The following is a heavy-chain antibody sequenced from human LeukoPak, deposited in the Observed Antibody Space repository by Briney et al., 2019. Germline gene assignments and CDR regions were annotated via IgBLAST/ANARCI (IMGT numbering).Heavy chain of an antibody. J-gene: IGHJ6*03. CDR1: GYTFTSYD. D-gene: IGHD6-13*01. V-gene: IGHV1-8*01. CDR2: MNPNSGNT. Sequence: GASVKVSCKASGYTFTSYDINWVRQATGQGLEWMGWMNPNSGNTGYTQKFQGRVTMTRNTSISTAYMELSSLRSEDTAVYYRARGPTYSSSWYRDVWGKGTTVTVSS. CDR3: ARGPTYSSSWYRDV.